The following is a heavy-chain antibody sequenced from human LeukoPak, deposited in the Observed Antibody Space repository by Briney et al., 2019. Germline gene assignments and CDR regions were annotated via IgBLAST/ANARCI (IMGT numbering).Heavy chain of an antibody. CDR1: GFTFDDYA. Sequence: HSGGSLRLSCAASGFTFDDYAMHWVRQAPVKGLEWVSGISWNSGSIGYADSVKGRFTISRDNAKNSLYLQMNSLRAEDTALYYCAKDIRSSGPPYYFDYWGQGTLVTVSS. V-gene: IGHV3-9*01. J-gene: IGHJ4*02. D-gene: IGHD6-19*01. CDR2: ISWNSGSI. CDR3: AKDIRSSGPPYYFDY.